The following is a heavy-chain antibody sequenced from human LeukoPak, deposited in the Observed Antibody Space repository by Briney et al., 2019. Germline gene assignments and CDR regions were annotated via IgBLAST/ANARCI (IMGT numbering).Heavy chain of an antibody. Sequence: GGSLRLSCAASRFTFSSYGMSWVRQAPGKGLEWVSGISGSGGTTYCADSVKGRITISRDNSKNTLYLQMNSLRAEDTAVYYCATPTTVTTDIWGQGTMVTVSS. CDR2: ISGSGGTT. V-gene: IGHV3-23*01. CDR1: RFTFSSYG. D-gene: IGHD4-17*01. CDR3: ATPTTVTTDI. J-gene: IGHJ3*02.